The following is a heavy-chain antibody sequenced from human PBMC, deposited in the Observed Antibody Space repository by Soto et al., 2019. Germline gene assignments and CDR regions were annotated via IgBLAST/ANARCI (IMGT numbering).Heavy chain of an antibody. Sequence: ASVKVSCKASGYIFTNHYIHWVRQAPGQGLEWMGIINPSGGSTNYLQKFQGRITMTRDTSTSTVYMELSSLRSEDTAVYFCARADYYDSSGFYYDCWGQGSLVPVPQ. D-gene: IGHD3-22*01. CDR1: GYIFTNHY. CDR3: ARADYYDSSGFYYDC. V-gene: IGHV1-46*01. CDR2: INPSGGST. J-gene: IGHJ4*02.